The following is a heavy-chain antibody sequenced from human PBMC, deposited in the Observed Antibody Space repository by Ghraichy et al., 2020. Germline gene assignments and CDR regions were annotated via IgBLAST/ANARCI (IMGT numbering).Heavy chain of an antibody. CDR1: GFTFSTYS. CDR3: ANRFKVGYEDN. Sequence: GGSLRLSCAASGFTFSTYSMSWVRQAPGKGLEWVSPISASGGSTYYADSVKGRFTISRDNSKNTLYLQMNSLRADDTAVYFCANRFKVGYEDNSGQGTLCTVSS. J-gene: IGHJ4*02. D-gene: IGHD5-12*01. V-gene: IGHV3-23*01. CDR2: ISASGGST.